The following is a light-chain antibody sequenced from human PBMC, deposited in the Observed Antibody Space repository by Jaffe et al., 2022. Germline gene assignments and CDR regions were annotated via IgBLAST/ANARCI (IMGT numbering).Light chain of an antibody. V-gene: IGLV2-8*01. Sequence: QSALSQPPSASGSPGQSVTISCTGTSSDVGGYNYVSWYQQHPGKAPKVIIYEVNKRPSGVPDRFSGSRSGNTASLTVSGLQAEDEADYYCSSYAGINNFGYVFGTGTKVTVL. CDR1: SSDVGGYNY. CDR3: SSYAGINNFGYV. J-gene: IGLJ1*01. CDR2: EVN.